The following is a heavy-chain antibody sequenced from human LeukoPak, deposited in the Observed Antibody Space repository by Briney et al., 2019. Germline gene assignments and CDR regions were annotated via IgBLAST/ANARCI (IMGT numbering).Heavy chain of an antibody. CDR3: ARATDSGDY. D-gene: IGHD3-10*01. Sequence: SETLSLTCTVSGGSISSSSYYWGWIRQPPGKGLEWIGSIYYSGSTYYNPSLKSRVTISVDTSKNHFSLKLSSVTAADAAVYYCARATDSGDYWGQGTLVTVSS. J-gene: IGHJ4*02. CDR2: IYYSGST. V-gene: IGHV4-39*02. CDR1: GGSISSSSYY.